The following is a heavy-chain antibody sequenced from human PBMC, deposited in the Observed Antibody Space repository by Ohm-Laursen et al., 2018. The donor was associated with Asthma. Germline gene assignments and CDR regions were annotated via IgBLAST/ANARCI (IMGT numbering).Heavy chain of an antibody. Sequence: GSLRLSCAASGFMFSTYSMNWVRQAPGKGLEWVSYISSSSSTIYYADSVKGRLTISRDNAKNSLYLQMSSLREEDTAVYFCARVVATFDDWGQGTLVTVSS. CDR2: ISSSSSTI. V-gene: IGHV3-48*02. J-gene: IGHJ4*02. CDR1: GFMFSTYS. CDR3: ARVVATFDD.